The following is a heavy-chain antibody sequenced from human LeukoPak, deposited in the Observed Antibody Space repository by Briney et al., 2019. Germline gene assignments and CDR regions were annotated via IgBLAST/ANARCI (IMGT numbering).Heavy chain of an antibody. Sequence: GGSLRLSCAASGFTFSSYAMSWVRQAPGKGLEWVSAMSSSGGSTYYADSVKGRFTISRDNSKNTLYLQMNSLRAEDTAVYYCAKSSSGWYFDYWGQGTLVTVSS. D-gene: IGHD6-19*01. CDR3: AKSSSGWYFDY. V-gene: IGHV3-23*01. CDR1: GFTFSSYA. J-gene: IGHJ4*02. CDR2: MSSSGGST.